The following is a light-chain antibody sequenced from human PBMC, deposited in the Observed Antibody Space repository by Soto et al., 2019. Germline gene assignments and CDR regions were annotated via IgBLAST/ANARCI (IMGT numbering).Light chain of an antibody. V-gene: IGKV1-27*01. Sequence: DVQMTQSPSSLSAFVGDRVTITCRASQGIAPYLAWFQQKPGKVPKLLIYATSTLQSGVPSRFSGSGSGTDFTLPINSLQPEDVVTYYCQKYNSAPLTFGGGTKVEIK. CDR3: QKYNSAPLT. CDR1: QGIAPY. J-gene: IGKJ4*01. CDR2: ATS.